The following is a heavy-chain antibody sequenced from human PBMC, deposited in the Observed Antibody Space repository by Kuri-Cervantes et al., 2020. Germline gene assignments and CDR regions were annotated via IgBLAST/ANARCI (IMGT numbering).Heavy chain of an antibody. V-gene: IGHV3-23*01. CDR3: AGEPRSLAY. Sequence: GGSLRLSCAASGFTFSAYAMNWVRQSPGKGLEWVSAMSGSGDSTYYADSVKGRFTISRDNVINSLFLQINSLRAEDSAVYYCAGEPRSLAYWGRGTLVTVSS. CDR1: GFTFSAYA. J-gene: IGHJ4*02. D-gene: IGHD2-15*01. CDR2: MSGSGDST.